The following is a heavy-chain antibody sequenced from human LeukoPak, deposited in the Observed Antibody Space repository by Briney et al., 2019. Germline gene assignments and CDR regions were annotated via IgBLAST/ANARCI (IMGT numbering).Heavy chain of an antibody. V-gene: IGHV3-23*01. CDR3: TKDPNGDYIGAFDP. Sequence: GGSLRLPCAASGFTFSSYAMTWVRQAPGKGLEWVSSVTGGHYATYNTDSVKGRFTISRDNAKNTLYLQMNSLRADDTAIYYCTKDPNGDYIGAFDPWGQGTLVTVSS. D-gene: IGHD4-17*01. J-gene: IGHJ5*02. CDR1: GFTFSSYA. CDR2: VTGGHYAT.